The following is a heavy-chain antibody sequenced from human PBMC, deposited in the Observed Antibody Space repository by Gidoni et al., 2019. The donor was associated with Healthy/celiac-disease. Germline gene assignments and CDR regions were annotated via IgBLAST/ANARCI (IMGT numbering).Heavy chain of an antibody. J-gene: IGHJ4*02. D-gene: IGHD3-3*01. CDR1: GFTFSTYE. Sequence: EVQLVESGGGLVQPGGSLRLSCAASGFTFSTYEMNWVRQAPGKGLEWVSYISSSGSTIYYADSVKGRFNISRDNAKNSLYLQMNSLRAEDTAVYYCAREKIYDFWSGGTFDYWGQGTLVTVSS. CDR3: AREKIYDFWSGGTFDY. CDR2: ISSSGSTI. V-gene: IGHV3-48*03.